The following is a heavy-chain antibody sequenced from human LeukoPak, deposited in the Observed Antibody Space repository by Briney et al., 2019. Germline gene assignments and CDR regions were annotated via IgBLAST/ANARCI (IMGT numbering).Heavy chain of an antibody. Sequence: SVKVSCKASGGTFTSYAISWVRQAPGQGLEWRGGIIPIFGTANYAQEFQGRVTITADESTSTAYMELRSLRSEDTAVYYCAKYYYDSSGYHTNGGYYYGKDVWGQGTTVTVSS. D-gene: IGHD3-22*01. J-gene: IGHJ6*02. V-gene: IGHV1-69*13. CDR2: IIPIFGTA. CDR1: GGTFTSYA. CDR3: AKYYYDSSGYHTNGGYYYGKDV.